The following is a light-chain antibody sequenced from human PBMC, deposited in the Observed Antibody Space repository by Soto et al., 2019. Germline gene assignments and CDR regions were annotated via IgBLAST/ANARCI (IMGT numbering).Light chain of an antibody. CDR1: QGIGND. Sequence: DIQMTQSPSSLSASVGDRVTITCRTSQGIGNDLAWYQQKPGKVPKLLIYAASTLQSGVPSRFSGSGSGTDFTLTISSLQPEDVATYYCQKYNSAPYTFGQGTKLDIK. J-gene: IGKJ2*01. CDR2: AAS. CDR3: QKYNSAPYT. V-gene: IGKV1-27*01.